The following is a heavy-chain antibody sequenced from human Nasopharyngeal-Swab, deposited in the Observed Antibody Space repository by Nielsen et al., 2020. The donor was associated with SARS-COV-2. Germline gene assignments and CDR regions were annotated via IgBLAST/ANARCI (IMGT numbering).Heavy chain of an antibody. CDR2: IAYDGRTK. Sequence: GESLKISCAAAGLPFSAYGMHWVRQAPGRGLEWLTFIAYDGRTKYSADSVRGRFTVSRDNSKSILHLQMSSLRAEDTATYYCAREGIDAFDIWGQGTMVTVSS. V-gene: IGHV3-30*02. CDR1: GLPFSAYG. D-gene: IGHD2/OR15-2a*01. CDR3: AREGIDAFDI. J-gene: IGHJ3*02.